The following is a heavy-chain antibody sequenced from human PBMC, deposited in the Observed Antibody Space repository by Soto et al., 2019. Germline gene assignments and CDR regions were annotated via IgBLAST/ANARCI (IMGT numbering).Heavy chain of an antibody. CDR3: ARVLGATPLGITGTL. CDR2: VYYTGRT. D-gene: IGHD1-20*01. J-gene: IGHJ4*02. CDR1: GGSFKSGSYY. Sequence: PSETLSLTCTVSGGSFKSGSYYWSWVRQPPGKGLEWIGYVYYTGRTSYSPSLKSRVTISADTSKNQFSLILTSVTTEDTAVYYCARVLGATPLGITGTLWGQGTLVTVSS. V-gene: IGHV4-61*01.